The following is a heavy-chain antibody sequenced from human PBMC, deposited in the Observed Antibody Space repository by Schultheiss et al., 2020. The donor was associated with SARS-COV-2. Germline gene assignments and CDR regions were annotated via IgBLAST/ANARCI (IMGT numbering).Heavy chain of an antibody. V-gene: IGHV5-51*01. D-gene: IGHD7-27*01. CDR1: GYSFTNFW. Sequence: GESLKISCQTSGYSFTNFWIAWVRQMPGKGLEWMGIIYVGDSDTRYSPSFEGQVTISADKSIKTAYLQWSSLEASDSAIYYCARREKGPGHYYGLDVWGQGTTVTVSS. J-gene: IGHJ6*02. CDR3: ARREKGPGHYYGLDV. CDR2: IYVGDSDT.